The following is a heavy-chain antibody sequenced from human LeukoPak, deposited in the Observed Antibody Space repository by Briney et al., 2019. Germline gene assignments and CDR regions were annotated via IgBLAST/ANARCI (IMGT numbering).Heavy chain of an antibody. J-gene: IGHJ4*02. V-gene: IGHV3-23*01. CDR3: AKDQGYYDSSNFDY. D-gene: IGHD3-22*01. Sequence: PGGSLRLSCAASGFTFSSYAMSWVRQAPGKGLEWVSAISGSGGSTYYADSVKGRFTISRDNSKNTLYLQMNSLRAEDTAVYHCAKDQGYYDSSNFDYWGQGTLVTVSS. CDR1: GFTFSSYA. CDR2: ISGSGGST.